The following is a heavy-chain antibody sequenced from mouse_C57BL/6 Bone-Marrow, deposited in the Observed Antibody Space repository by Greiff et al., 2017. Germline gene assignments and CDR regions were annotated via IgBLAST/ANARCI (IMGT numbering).Heavy chain of an antibody. CDR2: IFPGSGST. CDR1: GYTFTDYY. J-gene: IGHJ1*03. CDR3: ARFPIRIYYYGSSYVPLYWYFDV. Sequence: QVQLQQSGPELVKPGASVKISCKASGYTFTDYYINWVKQRPGQGLEWIGWIFPGSGSTYYNEKFKGKATLTVDKSSSTAYMLLSSLTSEDSAVYFCARFPIRIYYYGSSYVPLYWYFDVWGTGTTVTVSS. V-gene: IGHV1-75*01. D-gene: IGHD1-1*01.